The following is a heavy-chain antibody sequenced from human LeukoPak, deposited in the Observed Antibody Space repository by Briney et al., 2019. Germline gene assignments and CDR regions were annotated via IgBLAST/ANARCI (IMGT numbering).Heavy chain of an antibody. J-gene: IGHJ6*03. Sequence: SVKVSCKASGGTFSSYAISWVRQAPGQGLEWMGGIIPIFGTANYAQKFQGRVAITTDESTSTAYMELSSLRSEDTAVYYCARGRGLANYYYYMDVWGKGTTVTVSS. CDR1: GGTFSSYA. D-gene: IGHD3-10*01. CDR3: ARGRGLANYYYYMDV. CDR2: IIPIFGTA. V-gene: IGHV1-69*05.